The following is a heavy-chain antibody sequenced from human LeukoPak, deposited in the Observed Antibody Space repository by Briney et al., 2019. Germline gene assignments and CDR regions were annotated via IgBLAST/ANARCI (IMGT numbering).Heavy chain of an antibody. CDR2: INPSAGDT. D-gene: IGHD3-10*01. V-gene: IGHV1-46*01. CDR1: GDTFTSYY. J-gene: IGHJ4*02. Sequence: ASVKVSCKASGDTFTSYYMHWVRQAPGQGLEWMGIINPSAGDTSYAQKFQGRVTMTRDMSASTVYMELSSLRAEDTAVYYCATARGYATNDYWGQGTLVTVSS. CDR3: ATARGYATNDY.